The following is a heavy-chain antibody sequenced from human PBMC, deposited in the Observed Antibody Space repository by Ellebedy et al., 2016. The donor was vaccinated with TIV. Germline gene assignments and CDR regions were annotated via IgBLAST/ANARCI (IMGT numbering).Heavy chain of an antibody. V-gene: IGHV3-74*01. CDR1: GFTFSSYW. D-gene: IGHD3-10*01. CDR3: AREIPGQYYYYGLDV. Sequence: GESLKISCPASGFTFSSYWMHWVRQAPGKGLVWVSRINSDGSSTRYADSVKGRFSISRDNAKNTLYLQMNSLRAEDTAVYYCAREIPGQYYYYGLDVWGQGTTVTVSS. J-gene: IGHJ6*02. CDR2: INSDGSST.